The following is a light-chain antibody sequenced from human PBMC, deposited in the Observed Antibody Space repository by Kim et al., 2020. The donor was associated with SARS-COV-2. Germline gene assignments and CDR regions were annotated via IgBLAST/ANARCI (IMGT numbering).Light chain of an antibody. CDR3: QQYNSYSLT. J-gene: IGKJ1*01. V-gene: IGKV1-5*01. CDR1: QSISRG. CDR2: DAS. Sequence: ASVGEILNITVRESQSISRGLAGYQQKPGKAPNHLIYDASTLESGFPSRFSGSGSGTEFTLTISSLQPDDSATYYCQQYNSYSLTFGQGTKVDIK.